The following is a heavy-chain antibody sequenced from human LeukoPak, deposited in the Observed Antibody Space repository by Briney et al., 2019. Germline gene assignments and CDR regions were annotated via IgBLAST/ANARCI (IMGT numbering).Heavy chain of an antibody. CDR2: IYYSGST. V-gene: IGHV4-39*07. CDR3: ARGGQGRIAVADGGFDY. D-gene: IGHD6-19*01. Sequence: SETLSLTCTVSGDSISGSSDYWGWIRQPPGKGLEWIGSIYYSGSTYYNPSLKSRVTISVDTSKNQSSLKLSSVTAADTAVYYCARGGQGRIAVADGGFDYWGQGTLVTVSS. CDR1: GDSISGSSDY. J-gene: IGHJ4*02.